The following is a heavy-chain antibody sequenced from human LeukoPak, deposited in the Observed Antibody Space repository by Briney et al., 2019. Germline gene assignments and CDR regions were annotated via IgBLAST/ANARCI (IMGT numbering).Heavy chain of an antibody. CDR2: IYYSGST. V-gene: IGHV4-30-4*01. J-gene: IGHJ3*02. Sequence: SETLSLTCTVSGGSISSGDYYWSWIRQPPGKGLEWIGCIYYSGSTYYNPSLKSRVTISVDTSKNQFSLKLSSVTAADTAVYYCARGYDILTGYGAFDIWGQGTMVTVSS. CDR3: ARGYDILTGYGAFDI. D-gene: IGHD3-9*01. CDR1: GGSISSGDYY.